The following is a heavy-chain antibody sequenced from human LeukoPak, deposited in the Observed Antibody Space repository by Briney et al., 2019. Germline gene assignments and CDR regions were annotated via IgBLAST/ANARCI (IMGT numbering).Heavy chain of an antibody. Sequence: GGSLRLSCAASGFTFSNAWMSWVRQAPGKGLEWVGRIKSKTDGGTTDYAAPVKGRFTISRDDSKNTLYLQMNSLKTEDTAVYYCTTTYYDFWSGYLGMDVWGQGTTVTVSS. CDR2: IKSKTDGGTT. J-gene: IGHJ6*02. CDR1: GFTFSNAW. CDR3: TTTYYDFWSGYLGMDV. V-gene: IGHV3-15*01. D-gene: IGHD3-3*01.